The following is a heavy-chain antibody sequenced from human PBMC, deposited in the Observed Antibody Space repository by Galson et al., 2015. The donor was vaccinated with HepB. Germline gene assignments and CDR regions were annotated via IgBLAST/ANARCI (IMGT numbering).Heavy chain of an antibody. J-gene: IGHJ4*02. CDR2: ISSSSSYT. CDR3: ARGGYCSRTSCYGLADY. V-gene: IGHV3-11*06. D-gene: IGHD2-2*01. CDR1: GFTFSDYY. Sequence: SLRLSCAASGFTFSDYYMSWIRQAPGKRLEWVSYISSSSSYTNYADSVKGRFTISRDNAKNSLYLQMNSLRAEDTAVYYCARGGYCSRTSCYGLADYWGQGTLVTVSS.